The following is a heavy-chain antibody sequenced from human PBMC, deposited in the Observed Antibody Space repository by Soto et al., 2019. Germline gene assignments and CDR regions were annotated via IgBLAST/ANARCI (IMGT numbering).Heavy chain of an antibody. V-gene: IGHV4-59*07. D-gene: IGHD3-10*01. CDR3: ARSGSGWGDYYGGGLDY. J-gene: IGHJ4*02. Sequence: PSDTLSLTCTLSGGSISRYYGSGTWQPPRNGLEWIGYIYYSGSTNYNPSLKSRVTISVDTSKNQFSLKLSSVTAADTAVYYCARSGSGWGDYYGGGLDYWGQGTLLTVSS. CDR1: GGSISRYY. CDR2: IYYSGST.